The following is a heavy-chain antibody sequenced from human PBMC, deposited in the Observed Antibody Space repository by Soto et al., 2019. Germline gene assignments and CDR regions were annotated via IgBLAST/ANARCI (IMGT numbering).Heavy chain of an antibody. CDR2: MNPNSGNT. D-gene: IGHD3-9*01. J-gene: IGHJ5*02. CDR1: GYTFTSYD. V-gene: IGHV1-8*01. CDR3: ARVTHARDVLRYFDWLSEFDP. Sequence: ASVKVSCKASGYTFTSYDINWVRQATGQGLEWMGWMNPNSGNTGYAQKFQGRVTMTRNTSISTAYMELSSLRSEDTAVYYCARVTHARDVLRYFDWLSEFDPWDQGTLVTVSS.